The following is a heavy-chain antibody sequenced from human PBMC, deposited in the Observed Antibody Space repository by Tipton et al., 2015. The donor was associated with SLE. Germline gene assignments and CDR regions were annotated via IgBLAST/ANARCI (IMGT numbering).Heavy chain of an antibody. J-gene: IGHJ6*02. Sequence: SLRLSCAASGFTVSINYMSWVRQAPGKGLEWVSVIYSGGDTYYADSVKGRFTISRDNSKNTLYLQINSLRGEDTAVYYCARCRGGHYGMDVWGQGTTVTVSS. D-gene: IGHD3-10*01. V-gene: IGHV3-66*01. CDR2: IYSGGDT. CDR3: ARCRGGHYGMDV. CDR1: GFTVSINY.